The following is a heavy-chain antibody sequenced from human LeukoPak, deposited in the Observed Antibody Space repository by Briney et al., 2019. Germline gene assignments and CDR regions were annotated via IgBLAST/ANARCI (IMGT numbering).Heavy chain of an antibody. D-gene: IGHD1-26*01. CDR2: IPYDGSNK. J-gene: IGHJ3*01. CDR3: AKGETHVSDGFDV. CDR1: GFAFSRCG. Sequence: GGSLRLSCAASGFAFSRCGMHWVRQAPGKGLEWVAFIPYDGSNKYYADSVKGRFTISRDNSKNTVYLQMNSLRAEDTAVYYCAKGETHVSDGFDVWGQGTMVTVSS. V-gene: IGHV3-30*02.